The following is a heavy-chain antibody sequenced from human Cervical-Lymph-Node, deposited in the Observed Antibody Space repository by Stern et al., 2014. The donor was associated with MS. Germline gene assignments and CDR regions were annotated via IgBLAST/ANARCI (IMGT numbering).Heavy chain of an antibody. Sequence: QLVQSGSELKEPGASVKVSCKASGYTLTNDPMNWVRQAPGQGLEWMGWLNTNTGNSTYAQGFTGRFVFSLDTSVSTAYLHISSLKAEDTAVYYCARDFVDTAMITRSDYLDSWGQGTLVTVSS. J-gene: IGHJ4*02. V-gene: IGHV7-4-1*02. CDR1: GYTLTNDP. D-gene: IGHD5-18*01. CDR2: LNTNTGNS. CDR3: ARDFVDTAMITRSDYLDS.